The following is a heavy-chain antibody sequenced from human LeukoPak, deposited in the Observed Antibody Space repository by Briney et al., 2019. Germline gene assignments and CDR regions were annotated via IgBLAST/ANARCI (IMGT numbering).Heavy chain of an antibody. Sequence: GESLKISCKGSGYSFTSYWIGWVRQMPGKGLEWMGSIYPGDSDTRYSPSFQGQVTISADKSISTAYLQWSSLKASDTAMYYCARQARIVGATKALGYWGQGTLVTVSS. CDR2: IYPGDSDT. CDR1: GYSFTSYW. CDR3: ARQARIVGATKALGY. V-gene: IGHV5-51*01. J-gene: IGHJ4*02. D-gene: IGHD1-26*01.